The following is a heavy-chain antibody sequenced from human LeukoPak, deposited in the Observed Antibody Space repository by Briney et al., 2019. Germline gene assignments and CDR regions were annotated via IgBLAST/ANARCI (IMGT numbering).Heavy chain of an antibody. J-gene: IGHJ3*02. D-gene: IGHD6-13*01. CDR1: GFTFTNYA. V-gene: IGHV3-21*01. Sequence: PGGSLRLSCAASGFTFTNYAMTWVRQAPGKGLEWVPSISSSSSYIYYADSVKGRFTISRDNAKNSLYLQMNSLRAEDTAVYYCARDSSSWFDAFDIWGQGTMVTVSS. CDR3: ARDSSSWFDAFDI. CDR2: ISSSSSYI.